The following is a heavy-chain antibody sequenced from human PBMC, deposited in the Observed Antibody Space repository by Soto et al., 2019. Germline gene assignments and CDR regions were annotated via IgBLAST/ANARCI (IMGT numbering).Heavy chain of an antibody. Sequence: VASVKVSCKASGGTFSSYAISWVRQAPGQGLEWMGGIIPIFGTANYAQKFQGRVTITADKSMSTAYMELSSLRSEDTAVYYCARERGQFPGIAAAYNNWFDPWGQGTLVTVSS. CDR1: GGTFSSYA. V-gene: IGHV1-69*06. D-gene: IGHD6-25*01. CDR3: ARERGQFPGIAAAYNNWFDP. J-gene: IGHJ5*02. CDR2: IIPIFGTA.